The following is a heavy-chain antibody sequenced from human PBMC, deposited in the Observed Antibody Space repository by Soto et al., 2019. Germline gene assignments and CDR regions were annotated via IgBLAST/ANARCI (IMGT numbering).Heavy chain of an antibody. CDR1: GFNFSRYA. J-gene: IGHJ4*02. Sequence: EVQLLESGGGLVQPGGSLRLSCAASGFNFSRYAMSWFRHAPGKGLEWVSAISGSGGSTYYADSVKGRFTISRDNSKNTLYLQIISLSTEDTAVYYCAKSRGLVCDYWLQGTLVTVSS. CDR2: ISGSGGST. CDR3: AKSRGLVCDY. V-gene: IGHV3-23*01. D-gene: IGHD6-19*01.